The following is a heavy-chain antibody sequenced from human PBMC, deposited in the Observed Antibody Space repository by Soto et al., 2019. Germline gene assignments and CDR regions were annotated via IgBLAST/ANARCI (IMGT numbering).Heavy chain of an antibody. V-gene: IGHV1-3*01. CDR3: ARDPGYSCGNT. CDR1: GHTFTSYA. D-gene: IGHD5-18*01. CDR2: INAGNGNT. J-gene: IGHJ5*02. Sequence: ASVKVSCKASGHTFTSYAISWVRQAPGQRLEWMGWINAGNGNTKYSQKFQGRVTITRDTSASTAYMGLSSLRSEDTAVYYCARDPGYSCGNTWGQGTLVTVSS.